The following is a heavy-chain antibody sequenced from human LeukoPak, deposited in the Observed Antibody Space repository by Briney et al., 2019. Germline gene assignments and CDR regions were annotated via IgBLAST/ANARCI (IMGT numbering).Heavy chain of an antibody. V-gene: IGHV3-74*01. J-gene: IGHJ4*02. Sequence: PGGSLRLSCAASGFTFSEAWMHWVRQAPGKGLVWVSRINNDGSTTRYADSVKGRFTISRDNAKNTLYLQMNSLRAEDTAVYYCAKGPLSWWFGESYFDYWGQGTLVTVSS. CDR1: GFTFSEAW. CDR2: INNDGSTT. D-gene: IGHD3-10*01. CDR3: AKGPLSWWFGESYFDY.